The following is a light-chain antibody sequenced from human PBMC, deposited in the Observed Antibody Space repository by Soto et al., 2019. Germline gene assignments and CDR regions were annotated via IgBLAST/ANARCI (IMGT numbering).Light chain of an antibody. CDR2: EVD. CDR1: SSDIGGYKY. Sequence: QSVLTQPASVSGSPGQSITISCSGTSSDIGGYKYVSWYQQPPGKVPKLLIYEVDNRPSGVSDRFSASKSGNTASLTISGLQAEYEGDYYCNSYSSSGTHWVFGGGTKVTVL. J-gene: IGLJ3*02. V-gene: IGLV2-14*01. CDR3: NSYSSSGTHWV.